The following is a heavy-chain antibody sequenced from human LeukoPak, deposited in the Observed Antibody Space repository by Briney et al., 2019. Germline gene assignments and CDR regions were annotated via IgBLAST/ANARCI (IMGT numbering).Heavy chain of an antibody. V-gene: IGHV4-4*07. CDR2: IYTSGST. J-gene: IGHJ4*02. CDR3: ARCGGDCYSYYFDY. CDR1: GGSISSYY. D-gene: IGHD2-21*02. Sequence: SETLSLTCTVSGGSISSYYWSWIRQPAGKGLEWIGRIYTSGSTNYNPSLKSRVTISVDTSKNQFSLKLSSVTAADTAVYYCARCGGDCYSYYFDYWGQGTLVTVSS.